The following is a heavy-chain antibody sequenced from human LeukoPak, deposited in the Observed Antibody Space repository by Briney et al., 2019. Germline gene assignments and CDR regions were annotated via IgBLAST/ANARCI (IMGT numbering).Heavy chain of an antibody. D-gene: IGHD5-18*01. J-gene: IGHJ4*02. Sequence: PGGSLRLSCAASGFTFSSYAMHWVRQAPGKGLEYVSAISSNGGSTYYANSVKGRFTISRDNSKNTLYLQMGSLRAEDMAVYYCARELWGPEMGPVDYWGQGTLVTVSS. CDR3: ARELWGPEMGPVDY. CDR1: GFTFSSYA. V-gene: IGHV3-64*01. CDR2: ISSNGGST.